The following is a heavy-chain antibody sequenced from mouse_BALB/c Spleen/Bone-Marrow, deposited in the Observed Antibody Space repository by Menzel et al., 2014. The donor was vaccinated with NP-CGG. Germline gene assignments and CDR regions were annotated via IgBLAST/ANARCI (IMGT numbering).Heavy chain of an antibody. CDR1: GFTLSNYW. CDR2: IRLKSNNYAT. J-gene: IGHJ4*01. CDR3: ARRGRGYAMDY. V-gene: IGHV6-6*02. Sequence: EVMLVESGGGLVQPGGSMKLSCVASGFTLSNYWMNWVRQSPEKGLEWVAEIRLKSNNYATHYAESVKGRFTISRDDSKSSVYLQMNNLGAEDTGIYYCARRGRGYAMDYWGQGTSVTVSS.